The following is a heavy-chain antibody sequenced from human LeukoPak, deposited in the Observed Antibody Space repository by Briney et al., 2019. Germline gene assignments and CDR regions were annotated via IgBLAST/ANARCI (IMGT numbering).Heavy chain of an antibody. Sequence: GASVKVSFKASGYTFTVYYMHWVRQAPGQGLEWMGWINPNSGGTNYAQKFQGRVTMTRDTSISTAYMELSRLRSDDTAVYYCARGATVTTNYDYWGQGTLVTVSS. V-gene: IGHV1-2*02. D-gene: IGHD4-17*01. CDR1: GYTFTVYY. CDR3: ARGATVTTNYDY. J-gene: IGHJ4*02. CDR2: INPNSGGT.